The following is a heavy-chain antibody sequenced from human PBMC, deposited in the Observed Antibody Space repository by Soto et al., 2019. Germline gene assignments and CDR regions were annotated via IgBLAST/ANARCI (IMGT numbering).Heavy chain of an antibody. Sequence: ASETLSLTCTVSGGSISSGGYYWSWIRQHPGKGLEWIGYIYYSGSTYYNPSLKSRVTISVDTSKNQFSLKLSSVTAADTAVYYCARVDAGYSSSWQAFDYWGQGTLVTVSS. D-gene: IGHD6-13*01. CDR2: IYYSGST. CDR1: GGSISSGGYY. V-gene: IGHV4-31*03. CDR3: ARVDAGYSSSWQAFDY. J-gene: IGHJ4*02.